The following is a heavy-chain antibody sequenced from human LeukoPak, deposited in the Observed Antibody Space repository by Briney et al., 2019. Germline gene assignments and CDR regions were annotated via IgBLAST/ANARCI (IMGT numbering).Heavy chain of an antibody. CDR2: IYHSGST. D-gene: IGHD3-9*01. J-gene: IGHJ6*02. CDR1: GGSISSGGYS. CDR3: ARVGASYYDILTGYYYYYGMDV. V-gene: IGHV4-30-2*01. Sequence: SQTLSLTCAVSGGSISSGGYSWSWIRQPPGKGLEWIGYIYHSGSTYYNPSLKSRVTISVDRSKNQFSLKLSSVTAADTAVYHCARVGASYYDILTGYYYYYGMDVWGQGTTVTVSS.